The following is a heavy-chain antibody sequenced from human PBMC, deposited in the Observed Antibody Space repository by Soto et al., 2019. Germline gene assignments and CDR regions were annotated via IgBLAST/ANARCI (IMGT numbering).Heavy chain of an antibody. CDR2: IKQDGSEK. CDR1: GFTFSSYW. V-gene: IGHV3-7*01. Sequence: PGGSLRLSCAASGFTFSSYWMSWVRQAPGKGLEWVANIKQDGSEKYYVDSVKGRFTISRDNAKNSLYLQMNSLRAEDTAVYYCARDRNIKTYYDYIWGSYPHSNNWFDPWGQETLVTVSS. D-gene: IGHD3-16*02. CDR3: ARDRNIKTYYDYIWGSYPHSNNWFDP. J-gene: IGHJ5*02.